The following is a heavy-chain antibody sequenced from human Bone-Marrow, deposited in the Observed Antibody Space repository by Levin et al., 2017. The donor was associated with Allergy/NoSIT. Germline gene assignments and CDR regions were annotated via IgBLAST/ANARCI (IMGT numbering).Heavy chain of an antibody. V-gene: IGHV4-39*01. CDR1: GGSISSSSYY. Sequence: NPSETLSLTCTVSGGSISSSSYYWGWIRQPPGKGLEWIGSIYYSGSTYYNPSLKSRVTISVDTSKNQFSLKLSSVTAADTAVYYCARQRQAGMDVWGQGTTVTVSS. J-gene: IGHJ6*02. CDR3: ARQRQAGMDV. CDR2: IYYSGST.